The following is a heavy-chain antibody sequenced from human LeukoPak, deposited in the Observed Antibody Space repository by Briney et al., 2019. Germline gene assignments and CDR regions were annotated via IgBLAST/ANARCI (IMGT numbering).Heavy chain of an antibody. CDR2: IYYSGST. D-gene: IGHD4-17*01. CDR1: GGSISSGGYY. J-gene: IGHJ4*02. CDR3: ARGVSDYGDYSSMAFDY. Sequence: SETLSLTCTVSGGSISSGGYYWSWIRQHPGKGLEWIGYIYYSGSTYYNPSLKSRVTISVDTSKNQFSLKLSSVTAADTAVYYCARGVSDYGDYSSMAFDYRGQGTLVTVSS. V-gene: IGHV4-31*03.